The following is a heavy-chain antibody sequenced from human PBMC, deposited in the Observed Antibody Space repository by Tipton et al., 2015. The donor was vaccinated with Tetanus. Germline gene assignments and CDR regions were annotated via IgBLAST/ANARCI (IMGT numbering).Heavy chain of an antibody. CDR2: ISSMSTYI. CDR3: ASGVTHDY. V-gene: IGHV3-21*01. Sequence: CAVSGFTFSSHWMNWARQAPGKGLEWVASISSMSTYIYYADSVKGRFTISRDNARNSLHLQMNRLRAEDTARYYCASGVTHDYWGQGTLVAVSS. CDR1: GFTFSSHW. J-gene: IGHJ4*02. D-gene: IGHD5-18*01.